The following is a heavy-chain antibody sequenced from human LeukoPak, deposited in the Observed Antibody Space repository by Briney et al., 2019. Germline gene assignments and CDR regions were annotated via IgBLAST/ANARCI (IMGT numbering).Heavy chain of an antibody. J-gene: IGHJ4*02. CDR1: GYTFTSYY. Sequence: ASVKVSCKASGYTFTSYYMHRVRQAPGQGLEWMGIINPSGGSTSYAQKFQGRVTMTRDTSTSTVYMELSSLRSEDTAVYYCARVGKMATSSYYFDYWGQGTLVTVSS. V-gene: IGHV1-46*01. CDR3: ARVGKMATSSYYFDY. CDR2: INPSGGST. D-gene: IGHD5-24*01.